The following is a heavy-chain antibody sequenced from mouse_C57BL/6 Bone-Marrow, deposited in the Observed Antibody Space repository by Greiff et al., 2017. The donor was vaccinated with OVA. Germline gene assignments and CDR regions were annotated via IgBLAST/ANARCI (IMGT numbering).Heavy chain of an antibody. CDR2: IYPRSGNT. Sequence: VQLVESGAELARPGASVKLSCKASGYTFTSYGISWVKQRTGQGLEWIGEIYPRSGNTYYNEKFKGKATLTADKSSSTAYMELRSLTSEDSAVYFCARGGFCAMDYWGQGTSVTVSS. CDR3: ARGGFCAMDY. CDR1: GYTFTSYG. D-gene: IGHD3-1*01. V-gene: IGHV1-81*01. J-gene: IGHJ4*01.